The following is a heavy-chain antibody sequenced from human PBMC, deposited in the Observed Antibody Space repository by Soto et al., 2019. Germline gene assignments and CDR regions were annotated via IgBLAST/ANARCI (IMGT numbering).Heavy chain of an antibody. Sequence: RASVKVSCKASGFTFTSSAVQWVRQARGQRLEWIGWIVVGSGNTNYAQKFQERVTITRDMSTSTAYMELSSLRSEDTAVYYCAADISIVGATEAFDIWGQGTMVTVSS. CDR3: AADISIVGATEAFDI. V-gene: IGHV1-58*01. D-gene: IGHD1-26*01. CDR1: GFTFTSSA. J-gene: IGHJ3*02. CDR2: IVVGSGNT.